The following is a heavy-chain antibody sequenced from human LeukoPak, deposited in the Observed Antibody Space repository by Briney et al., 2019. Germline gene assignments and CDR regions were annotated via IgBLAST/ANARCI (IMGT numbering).Heavy chain of an antibody. J-gene: IGHJ4*02. CDR1: GFTFSNAW. D-gene: IGHD6-6*01. V-gene: IGHV3-15*01. Sequence: GGSLILSCAASGFTFSNAWMSWVRQAPGKGLEWVGRIKSKTDGGTTDYAAPVKGRFTISRDDSKNTLYLQMNSLKTEDTAVYYCTTSEYSSSSLDYWGQGTLVTVSS. CDR2: IKSKTDGGTT. CDR3: TTSEYSSSSLDY.